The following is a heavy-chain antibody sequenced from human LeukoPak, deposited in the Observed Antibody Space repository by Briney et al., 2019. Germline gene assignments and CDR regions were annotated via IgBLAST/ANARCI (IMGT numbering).Heavy chain of an antibody. V-gene: IGHV4-34*01. CDR2: ITHSGST. J-gene: IGHJ5*02. D-gene: IGHD3-10*01. CDR1: GGSFSGYY. CDR3: ARGRSGSYSYPSRFDP. Sequence: SETLSLTCADYGGSFSGYYWSWIRQPPGKGLEWIGEITHSGSTNYNPSLKSRVTISVDTSKNQFSLKLSSVTAADTAVYYCARGRSGSYSYPSRFDPWGQGTLVTVSS.